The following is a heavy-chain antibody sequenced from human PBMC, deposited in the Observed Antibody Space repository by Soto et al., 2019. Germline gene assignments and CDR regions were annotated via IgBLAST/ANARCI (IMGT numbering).Heavy chain of an antibody. V-gene: IGHV3-53*02. CDR3: ATYSSLAY. CDR2: IYSGGST. D-gene: IGHD6-6*01. J-gene: IGHJ4*02. CDR1: GFTVSNNY. Sequence: EVQLVETGGGLIQPGGSLRLSCAASGFTVSNNYMSWVRQAPGKGLEWVSLIYSGGSTYYADSVKGRFTISRDNSKNTLYLQMNRLRAEDTAVYYCATYSSLAYWGQGTLVTVSS.